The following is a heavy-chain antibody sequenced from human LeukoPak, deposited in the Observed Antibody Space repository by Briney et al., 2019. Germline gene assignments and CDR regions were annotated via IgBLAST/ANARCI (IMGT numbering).Heavy chain of an antibody. D-gene: IGHD1-14*01. CDR1: GFTFSSYE. CDR3: ARGIDITVGLDY. Sequence: GGSLRLSCAASGFTFSSYEMNWVRQAPGKGLEWVSYISSSGSTIYYADSVKGRFTISRDNAKNSLYLQMNTLRAEDTAVYYCARGIDITVGLDYWGQGTLVTVSS. J-gene: IGHJ4*02. V-gene: IGHV3-48*03. CDR2: ISSSGSTI.